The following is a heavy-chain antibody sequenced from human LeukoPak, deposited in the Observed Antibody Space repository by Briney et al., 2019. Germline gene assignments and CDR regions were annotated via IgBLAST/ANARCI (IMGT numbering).Heavy chain of an antibody. Sequence: GGSLRLSCTVSGFTLSSNSMSWVRQAPGKGLEWGSFIYSDNTHYSYSVKGRLTISRDNSKNTLYLQMNSLRAEDTAVYYCARRAGAYSHPYDYWGQGTLVTVSS. CDR3: ARRAGAYSHPYDY. CDR1: GFTLSSNS. V-gene: IGHV3-53*01. J-gene: IGHJ4*02. D-gene: IGHD4/OR15-4a*01. CDR2: IYSDNT.